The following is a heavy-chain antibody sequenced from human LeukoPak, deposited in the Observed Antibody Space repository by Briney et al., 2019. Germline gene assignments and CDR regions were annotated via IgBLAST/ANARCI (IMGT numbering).Heavy chain of an antibody. CDR2: INTNTGNP. Sequence: ASVKVSCKASGYTFTSYAMNWVRQAPGQGLEWMGWINTNTGNPTYAQGFTGRFVFSLDTSVSTAYLQISSLKAEDTAVYYCARGANHVGTDWFDPRGQGTLVTVSS. CDR1: GYTFTSYA. D-gene: IGHD1-14*01. CDR3: ARGANHVGTDWFDP. J-gene: IGHJ5*02. V-gene: IGHV7-4-1*02.